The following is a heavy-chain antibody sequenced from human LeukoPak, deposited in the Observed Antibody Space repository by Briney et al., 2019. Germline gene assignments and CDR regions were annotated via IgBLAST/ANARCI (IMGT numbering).Heavy chain of an antibody. CDR2: IDPDGSDI. CDR3: VRGSSSC. J-gene: IGHJ4*02. V-gene: IGHV3-7*04. D-gene: IGHD2-2*01. Sequence: GGSLRVSCAVSGLTTRNSWMSWVRQAPGKGLEWVANIDPDGSDIYYVDSVKGRFTVSRDNAKNSLYLQMNSLRVEDTATYYCVRGSSSCWGQGTLVTV. CDR1: GLTTRNSW.